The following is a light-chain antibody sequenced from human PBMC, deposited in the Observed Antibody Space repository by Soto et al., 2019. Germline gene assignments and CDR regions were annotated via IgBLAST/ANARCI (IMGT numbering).Light chain of an antibody. CDR1: SSNIGSNY. V-gene: IGLV1-47*01. CDR2: RNN. Sequence: QSVLTKPPSASGNPGQRVTISCSGSSSNIGSNYVYWYQQLPGTTPKLLIYRNNQRPSGVPDRFSGSKSGTSASLAISGLRSEDEADYYCAAWDDSLSGPRVFGGGTKLTVL. J-gene: IGLJ2*01. CDR3: AAWDDSLSGPRV.